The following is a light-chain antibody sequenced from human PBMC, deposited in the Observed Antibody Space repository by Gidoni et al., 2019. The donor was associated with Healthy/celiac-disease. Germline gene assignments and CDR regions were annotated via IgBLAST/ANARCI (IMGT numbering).Light chain of an antibody. V-gene: IGLV1-40*01. J-gene: IGLJ2*01. CDR2: GNS. CDR1: SSNIGAVYD. Sequence: QSVLTQPPSVSGAPGQRVTISCTGSSSNIGAVYDVHWYQQLPGTAPNPLIYGNSKRPSGVPDRFSGSKSGTSASLAITGRQAEDEADYYCQSYDSSLSGSVFGGGTKLTVL. CDR3: QSYDSSLSGSV.